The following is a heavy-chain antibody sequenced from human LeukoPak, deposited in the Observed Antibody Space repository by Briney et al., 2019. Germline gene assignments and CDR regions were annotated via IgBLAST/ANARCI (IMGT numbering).Heavy chain of an antibody. D-gene: IGHD2-2*01. Sequence: SQTLSLTCAISGDSVSSNSAAWNWIRQSPSRGLEWLGRTYYRSEWSNDYAVSVKSRITINPDTSKNQFSLHLNSVTPEDTAVYYCARGGIGYCSSTRCSFDYWGQGTPVTVSS. CDR3: ARGGIGYCSSTRCSFDY. CDR1: GDSVSSNSAA. CDR2: TYYRSEWSN. V-gene: IGHV6-1*01. J-gene: IGHJ4*02.